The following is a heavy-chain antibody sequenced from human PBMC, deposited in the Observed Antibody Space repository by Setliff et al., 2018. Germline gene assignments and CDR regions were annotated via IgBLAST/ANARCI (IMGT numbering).Heavy chain of an antibody. D-gene: IGHD3-22*01. CDR3: ASGRPLNYYDSSGYYPDAFDI. V-gene: IGHV3-7*01. J-gene: IGHJ3*02. CDR2: IKQDGSEK. Sequence: HPGGSLRLSCAASGFTFSSYWMSWVRQAPGKGLEWVANIKQDGSEKYYVDSVKGRFTISRDNANRSVYLQMSDLRSEDTAVYYCASGRPLNYYDSSGYYPDAFDIWGQGTMVTVSS. CDR1: GFTFSSYW.